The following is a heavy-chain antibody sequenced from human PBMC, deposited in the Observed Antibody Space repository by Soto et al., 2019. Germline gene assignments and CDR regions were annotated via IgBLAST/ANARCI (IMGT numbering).Heavy chain of an antibody. CDR1: GGSISSGGYS. V-gene: IGHV4-30-2*01. CDR2: IYHSGTT. Sequence: SETLSLTCTVSGGSISSGGYSWSWIRQPPGKGLEWIGYIYHSGTTYYNPSLKSRVSLSVDTSKNQFSLKLTSVTAADTAVYYCARRTGDRGVDWYFDPWGRGTLVTVSS. J-gene: IGHJ2*01. CDR3: ARRTGDRGVDWYFDP. D-gene: IGHD7-27*01.